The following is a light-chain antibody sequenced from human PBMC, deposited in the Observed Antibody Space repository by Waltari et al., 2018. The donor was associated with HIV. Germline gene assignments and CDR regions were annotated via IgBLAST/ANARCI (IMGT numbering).Light chain of an antibody. V-gene: IGLV1-40*01. Sequence: QSVLTQPPSVSGAPGQRVTISCTGNSSNIGAGFDVHWYQQLPETAPKLLIYGDTNRPSGVTDRFSGSKAGTSASLAITGLQAEDEADYYCQSYDSGLSVVFGGGTKLTV. CDR2: GDT. J-gene: IGLJ3*02. CDR1: SSNIGAGFD. CDR3: QSYDSGLSVV.